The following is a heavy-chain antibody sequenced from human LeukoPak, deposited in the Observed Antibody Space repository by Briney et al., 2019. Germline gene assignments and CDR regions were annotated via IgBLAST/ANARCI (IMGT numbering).Heavy chain of an antibody. Sequence: PSETLSLTCTVSGGSISSYYWSWIRQPPGKGLEWIGYIYYSGSTNYNPSLKSRVTISVDTSKNQFSLKLSSVTAADTAVYYCGRADSYDYGWGSYRLVFGYWGQGTLVTVSS. CDR1: GGSISSYY. J-gene: IGHJ4*02. D-gene: IGHD3-16*02. V-gene: IGHV4-59*01. CDR2: IYYSGST. CDR3: GRADSYDYGWGSYRLVFGY.